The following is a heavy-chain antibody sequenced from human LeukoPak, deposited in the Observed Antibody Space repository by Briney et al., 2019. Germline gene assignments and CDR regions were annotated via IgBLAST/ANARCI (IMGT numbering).Heavy chain of an antibody. CDR1: GFTFSSYW. CDR2: IKQDGSEK. CDR3: ARARYDSSGYFGY. V-gene: IGHV3-7*01. D-gene: IGHD3-22*01. Sequence: PGGSLRLSCAASGFTFSSYWMSWVRQAPGKGLEWVANIKQDGSEKYYVDSVKGRFTISRDNAKNSLYLQMNSLRADDTAVYYCARARYDSSGYFGYWGQGTLVTVSS. J-gene: IGHJ4*02.